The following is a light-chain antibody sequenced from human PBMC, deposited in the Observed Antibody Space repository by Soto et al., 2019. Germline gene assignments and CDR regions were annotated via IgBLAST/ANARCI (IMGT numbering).Light chain of an antibody. CDR1: QGLVYGDGNTY. CDR2: KVS. J-gene: IGKJ4*01. V-gene: IGKV2-30*01. Sequence: DVVMTQSPLSLPVTLGQPASISCRSSQGLVYGDGNTYLSWFHQRPGQSPRRLFYKVSNRDSGVPERFSASGSGTDFTLKISRVGAEDVGVYYCMQGSHWPPTFGVGNKVEIK. CDR3: MQGSHWPPT.